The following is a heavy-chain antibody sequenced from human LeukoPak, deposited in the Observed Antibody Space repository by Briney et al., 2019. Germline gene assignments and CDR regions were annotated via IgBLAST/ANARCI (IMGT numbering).Heavy chain of an antibody. J-gene: IGHJ4*02. CDR2: IYYSGST. Sequence: SETLSLTCTVSGGSISSSSYYWGWIRQPPGKGLEWIGNIYYSGSTYSNPSLKSRVTISVDTSNNQFSLKLSSVTAADTAVYYCVREYKYYYDSSGYYFDYWGQGTLVTVSS. CDR3: VREYKYYYDSSGYYFDY. CDR1: GGSISSSSYY. V-gene: IGHV4-39*07. D-gene: IGHD3-22*01.